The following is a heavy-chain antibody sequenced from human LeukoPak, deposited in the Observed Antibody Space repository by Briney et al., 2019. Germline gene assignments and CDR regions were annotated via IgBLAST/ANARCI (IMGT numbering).Heavy chain of an antibody. CDR2: IYYSGST. J-gene: IGHJ4*02. CDR1: GGSISSYY. D-gene: IGHD6-19*01. V-gene: IGHV4-59*01. CDR3: ARRMAGTRGAFDY. Sequence: SETLSLTCTVSGGSISSYYWSWIRQPPGKGLEWIGYIYYSGSTNYTPSLKSRVTISVDTSKDQFSLKLSSVTAADTAVYYCARRMAGTRGAFDYWGQGTLVTVPS.